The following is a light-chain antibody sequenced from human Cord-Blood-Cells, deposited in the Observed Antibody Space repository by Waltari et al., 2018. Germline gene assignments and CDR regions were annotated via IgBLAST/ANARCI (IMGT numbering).Light chain of an antibody. CDR1: QSISSY. CDR2: AAS. V-gene: IGKV1-39*01. J-gene: IGKJ3*01. Sequence: DIQMTQSTCYLPASVGDRVTIPCRASQSISSYLNWYQQKPGKAPKLLIYAASSLQSGVPSRFSGSGSGTDFTLTISSLQPEDFATYYCQQSYSTPPFTFGPGTKVDIK. CDR3: QQSYSTPPFT.